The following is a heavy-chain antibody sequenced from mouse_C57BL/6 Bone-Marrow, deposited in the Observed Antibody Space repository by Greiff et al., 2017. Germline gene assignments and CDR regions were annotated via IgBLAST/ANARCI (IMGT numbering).Heavy chain of an antibody. J-gene: IGHJ2*01. CDR3: ARGAVPYYFDY. V-gene: IGHV1-69*01. CDR2: IDPSDSYT. CDR1: GYTFTSYW. D-gene: IGHD1-1*01. Sequence: VQLQQPGAELVMPGASVKLSCKASGYTFTSYWMHWVKQRPGQGLEWIGEIDPSDSYTNYNQKFKGKSTLTVDKSSSTAYMQLSSLTSEDSAVYYCARGAVPYYFDYWGQGTTLTVSS.